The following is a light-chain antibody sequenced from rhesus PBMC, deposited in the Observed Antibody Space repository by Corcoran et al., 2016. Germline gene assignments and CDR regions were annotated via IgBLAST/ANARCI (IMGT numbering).Light chain of an antibody. V-gene: IGKV3-53*01. Sequence: QVILTQSPATLSLSPGERATLSCRASQSVSSSLAWYQQKPGQAPRLLIYGASSRATGIPDRFSGSGSGTGFTLTISSLEPEDFAVYYCQKYSSSPYRFGQGTKVEIK. CDR2: GAS. J-gene: IGKJ2*01. CDR3: QKYSSSPYR. CDR1: QSVSSS.